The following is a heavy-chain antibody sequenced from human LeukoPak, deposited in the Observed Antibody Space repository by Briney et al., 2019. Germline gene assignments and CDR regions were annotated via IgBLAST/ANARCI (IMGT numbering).Heavy chain of an antibody. V-gene: IGHV3-7*03. CDR3: AKDDQEHIVVPYD. J-gene: IGHJ4*02. CDR1: GFTFSSYW. D-gene: IGHD2-21*01. Sequence: GGSLRLSCAASGFTFSSYWMSWVRQAPGKGLEWVANIKQDGSEKYYVDSVKGRFTISRDNAKNSLYLQMNSLRAEDTALYYCAKDDQEHIVVPYDWGQGTLVTVSS. CDR2: IKQDGSEK.